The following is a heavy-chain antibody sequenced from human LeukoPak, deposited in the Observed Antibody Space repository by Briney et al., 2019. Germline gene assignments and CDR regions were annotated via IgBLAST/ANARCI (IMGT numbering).Heavy chain of an antibody. V-gene: IGHV4-31*03. CDR2: IYYSGST. CDR1: GGSISSGGYY. J-gene: IGHJ6*02. Sequence: SETLSLTCTVSGGSISSGGYYWSWIRQHPGKGLEWIGYIYYSGSTYYNPSLKSRVTISVDTSKNQFSLKLSSVTAADTAVYYCATLYGSGRGSVSYYTYYGMDVWGQGTTVTVSS. D-gene: IGHD3-10*01. CDR3: ATLYGSGRGSVSYYTYYGMDV.